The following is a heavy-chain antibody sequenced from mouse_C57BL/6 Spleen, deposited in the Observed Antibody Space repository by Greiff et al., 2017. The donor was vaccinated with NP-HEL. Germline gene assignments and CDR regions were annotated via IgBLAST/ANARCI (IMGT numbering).Heavy chain of an antibody. V-gene: IGHV14-2*01. CDR2: IDPEDGET. Sequence: EVQLQQSGAELVKPGASVKLSCTASGFNITDYYMHWVKQRTEQGLEWIGRIDPEDGETKYAPKFQGKATITADTSSNTAYLQLSSLTSEDTAVYYCARGDGNYLAWFAYWGQGTLVTVSA. J-gene: IGHJ3*01. CDR3: ARGDGNYLAWFAY. CDR1: GFNITDYY. D-gene: IGHD2-1*01.